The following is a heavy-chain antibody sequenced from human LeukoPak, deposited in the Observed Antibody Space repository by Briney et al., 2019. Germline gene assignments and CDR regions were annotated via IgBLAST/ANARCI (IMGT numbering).Heavy chain of an antibody. CDR2: IIPIFGTA. CDR3: ARAVVTATPSPIDY. V-gene: IGHV1-69*13. J-gene: IGHJ4*02. CDR1: GGTFSSYA. Sequence: GASVKVSCKASGGTFSSYAISWVRQAPGQGLEWVGGIIPIFGTANYAQKFQGRVTITADESTSTAYMELSSLRSEDTAGYYCARAVVTATPSPIDYWGQGTLVTVSS. D-gene: IGHD2-21*02.